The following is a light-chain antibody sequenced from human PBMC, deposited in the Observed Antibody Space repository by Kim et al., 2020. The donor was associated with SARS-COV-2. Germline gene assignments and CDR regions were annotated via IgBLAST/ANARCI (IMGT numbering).Light chain of an antibody. CDR1: QSVSSY. J-gene: IGKJ5*01. V-gene: IGKV3-11*01. Sequence: SPGERATPSRRASQSVSSYLAWYQQKPGQALRLLIFDASNRATGIPARFSGSGSGTDFTLTISSLEPEDFAVYYCQQRSNWPRTTFGQGTRLEIK. CDR2: DAS. CDR3: QQRSNWPRTT.